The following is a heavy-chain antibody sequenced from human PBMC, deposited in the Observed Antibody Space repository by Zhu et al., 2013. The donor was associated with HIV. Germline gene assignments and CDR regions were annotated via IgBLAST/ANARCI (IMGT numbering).Heavy chain of an antibody. CDR1: GYTFTGYY. J-gene: IGHJ5*02. V-gene: IGHV1-2*02. CDR2: INPNSGGT. D-gene: IGHD6-6*01. Sequence: QVQLVQSGAEVKKPGASVKVSCKASGYTFTGYYMHWVRQAPGQGLEWMGWINPNSGGTNYAQKFQGRVTMTRDTSISTAYMELSRLRSDDTAVYYCARDGVWSSSSEGWFDPWGQGTLVTVSS. CDR3: ARDGVWSSSSEGWFDP.